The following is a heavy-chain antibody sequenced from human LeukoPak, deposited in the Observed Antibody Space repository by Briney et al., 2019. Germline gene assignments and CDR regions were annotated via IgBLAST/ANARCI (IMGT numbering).Heavy chain of an antibody. CDR3: ARMYSGGLSSATTPFDY. V-gene: IGHV1-69*05. D-gene: IGHD5-24*01. CDR1: GGTFSSYA. J-gene: IGHJ4*02. CDR2: IIPIFGTA. Sequence: GVSVKVSCKASGGTFSSYAISWVRQAPGQGLEWMGGIIPIFGTANYAQKFQGRVTITTDESTSTAYMELSSLRSEDTAVYYCARMYSGGLSSATTPFDYWGQGTLVTVSS.